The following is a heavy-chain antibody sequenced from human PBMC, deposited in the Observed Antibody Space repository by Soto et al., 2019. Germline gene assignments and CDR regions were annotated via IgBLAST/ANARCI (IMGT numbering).Heavy chain of an antibody. CDR3: ATPYYYDSSGYSGAFDI. J-gene: IGHJ3*02. Sequence: EVQLLESGGGLVQPGGSLRVSCAASGFPFSNHAMSWVRQAPGKGLEWVSAISGSGGSTYYADSVKGRFTISRDNSKNTLYLQMNSLRAEDTAVYYCATPYYYDSSGYSGAFDIWGQGTMVTVSS. CDR1: GFPFSNHA. CDR2: ISGSGGST. D-gene: IGHD3-22*01. V-gene: IGHV3-23*01.